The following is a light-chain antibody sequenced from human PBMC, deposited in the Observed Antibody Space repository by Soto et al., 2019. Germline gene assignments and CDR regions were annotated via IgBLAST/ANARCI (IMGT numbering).Light chain of an antibody. CDR2: DAS. Sequence: DIQMTQSPSSLSASVGDRVTITCRASQSISSYLNWYQQKPGKAPKLLIYDASNLETGVPSRFSGSGSGTDFTFTFSSLQPEDIATYYCQQFDNLPFTFGPGTKVDIK. CDR3: QQFDNLPFT. J-gene: IGKJ3*01. CDR1: QSISSY. V-gene: IGKV1-33*01.